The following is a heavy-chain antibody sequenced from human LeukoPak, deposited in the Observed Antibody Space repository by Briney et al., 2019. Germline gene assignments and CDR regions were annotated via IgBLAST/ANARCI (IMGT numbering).Heavy chain of an antibody. Sequence: SETLSLTCTVSGGSISSSSYYWGWIRQPPGKGLEWIGSIYYSGSTYYNPSLKSRVTISVDTSKNQFPLKLSSVTAADTAVYYCARQYYDILTGARGPGDYWGQGTLVPVSS. D-gene: IGHD3-9*01. V-gene: IGHV4-39*01. J-gene: IGHJ4*02. CDR2: IYYSGST. CDR3: ARQYYDILTGARGPGDY. CDR1: GGSISSSSYY.